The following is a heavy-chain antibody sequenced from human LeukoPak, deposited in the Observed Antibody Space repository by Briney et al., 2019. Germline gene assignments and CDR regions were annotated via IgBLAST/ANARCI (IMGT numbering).Heavy chain of an antibody. J-gene: IGHJ4*02. CDR3: ATDPASYCTSSTCDFDY. V-gene: IGHV3-7*01. D-gene: IGHD2-8*01. Sequence: GGSLRLSCAASGFTFSSYWMSWVRQAPGKGLEWVANIKQDGTEKYYVDSVRGQFTISRDNAQNSLYLRMNNLGAEDTAVYYCATDPASYCTSSTCDFDYWGQGTLVTVSS. CDR1: GFTFSSYW. CDR2: IKQDGTEK.